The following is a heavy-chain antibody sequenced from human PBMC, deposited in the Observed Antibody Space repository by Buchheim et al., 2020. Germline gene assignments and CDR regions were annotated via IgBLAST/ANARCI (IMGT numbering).Heavy chain of an antibody. CDR1: GYTFTSYD. J-gene: IGHJ6*02. V-gene: IGHV1-8*01. CDR3: ARGPVLLWFGEFFRPHTYYYGMDV. Sequence: QVQLVQSGAEVKKPGASVKVSCKASGYTFTSYDINWVRQATGQGLEWMGWMNPNSGNTGYAQKFQGRVTMTRNTSISTAYMELSSLRSEDTAVYYCARGPVLLWFGEFFRPHTYYYGMDVWGQGTT. D-gene: IGHD3-10*01. CDR2: MNPNSGNT.